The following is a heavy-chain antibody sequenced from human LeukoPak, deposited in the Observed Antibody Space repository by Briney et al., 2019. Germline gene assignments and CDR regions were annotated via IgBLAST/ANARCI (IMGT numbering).Heavy chain of an antibody. D-gene: IGHD5-18*01. CDR2: ISSSGSTI. CDR1: GFTFSDYY. J-gene: IGHJ4*02. CDR3: GKTTVGYSSGQKPAWPVDY. Sequence: GGSLRLSCAASGFTFSDYYMIWIRQSPGKGLVWLSYISSSGSTIYYADSVKGRFTISRDNSRNTVYLQINSLRAEDTAVYYCGKTTVGYSSGQKPAWPVDYWGQGTLVTVSS. V-gene: IGHV3-11*01.